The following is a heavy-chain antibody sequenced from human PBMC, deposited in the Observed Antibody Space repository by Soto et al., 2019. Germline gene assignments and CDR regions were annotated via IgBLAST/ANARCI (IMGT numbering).Heavy chain of an antibody. D-gene: IGHD6-13*01. CDR3: ARLGYSSSWPYHDAFGM. CDR1: GGSIATGDHY. J-gene: IGHJ3*02. V-gene: IGHV4-31*03. CDR2: IHYSGSA. Sequence: SETLSLTCTVSGGSIATGDHYWSWVRQHPGKGLEWIGYIHYSGSAYYKPSLKSRATISADTSQNQLSLTLGSVTDADSAVYYCARLGYSSSWPYHDAFGMWGQGTLVTVSS.